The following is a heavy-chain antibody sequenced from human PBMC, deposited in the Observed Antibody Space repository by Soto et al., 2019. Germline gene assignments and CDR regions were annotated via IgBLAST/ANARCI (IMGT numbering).Heavy chain of an antibody. D-gene: IGHD5-18*01. V-gene: IGHV3-66*01. Sequence: EVQLVESGGGLVQPGGSLRLSCAAFGFTVSSNYMSWVRQAPGKGLDWVSIIYSDGSTYYADSVEGRFTISRDSSENTLYLHMNSLRAEDTAVYYCARDGKGYSSGYPDYWGQGTLVTVSS. CDR1: GFTVSSNY. J-gene: IGHJ4*02. CDR3: ARDGKGYSSGYPDY. CDR2: IYSDGST.